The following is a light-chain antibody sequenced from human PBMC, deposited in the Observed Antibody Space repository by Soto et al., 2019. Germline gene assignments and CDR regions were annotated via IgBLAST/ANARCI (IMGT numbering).Light chain of an antibody. V-gene: IGKV3-20*01. CDR2: GAS. Sequence: IVRTQSPGTLSCSPWERATLSCTASETLGMTSFAWYQQKPGQAPRLVISGASQTSFGIPDRFSGSTSGTVVNLSISRLQNEHSSVYHCLQHASAPYTFGPGTRLEIK. CDR3: LQHASAPYT. J-gene: IGKJ2*01. CDR1: ETLGMTS.